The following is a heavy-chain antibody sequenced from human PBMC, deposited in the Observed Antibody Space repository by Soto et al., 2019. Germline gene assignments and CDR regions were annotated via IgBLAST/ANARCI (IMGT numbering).Heavy chain of an antibody. V-gene: IGHV3-23*01. Sequence: HGGSLRLSCAASGFTFSSYAMSWVRQAPGKGLEWVSAISGSGGSTYYADSVKGRFTISRDNSKNTLYLQMNSLRAEDTAVYYCAKIQGQVVVITFPYYFDYWGQGTLVTVSS. J-gene: IGHJ4*02. CDR2: ISGSGGST. CDR3: AKIQGQVVVITFPYYFDY. CDR1: GFTFSSYA. D-gene: IGHD3-22*01.